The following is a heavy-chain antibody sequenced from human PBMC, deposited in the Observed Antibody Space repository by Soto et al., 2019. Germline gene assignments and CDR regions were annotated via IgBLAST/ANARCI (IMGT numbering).Heavy chain of an antibody. V-gene: IGHV4-31*03. CDR3: ATAQMNSYYYGMDV. J-gene: IGHJ6*02. Sequence: QVQLQESGPGLVKPSQTLSLTCTVSGGSISSGGYYWSWIRQHPGKGLEWIGYIYYSGSTYYNPSLKSRVTRSVDTSKNQFSLKLSSVTAADTAVYYCATAQMNSYYYGMDVWGQGTTVTVSS. CDR1: GGSISSGGYY. CDR2: IYYSGST.